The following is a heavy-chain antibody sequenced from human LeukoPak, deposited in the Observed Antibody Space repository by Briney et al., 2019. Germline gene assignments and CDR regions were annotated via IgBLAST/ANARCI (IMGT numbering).Heavy chain of an antibody. CDR2: IYYSGST. D-gene: IGHD3-10*01. Sequence: SETLSLTCTVSGGSISSSSYYWGWIRQPPGKRLEWIGSIYYSGSTYYNPSLKSRVTISVDTSKNQFSLKLSSVTAADTAMYYCARGPRGVRGVRYFDYWGQGTLVTVSS. V-gene: IGHV4-39*07. J-gene: IGHJ4*02. CDR1: GGSISSSSYY. CDR3: ARGPRGVRGVRYFDY.